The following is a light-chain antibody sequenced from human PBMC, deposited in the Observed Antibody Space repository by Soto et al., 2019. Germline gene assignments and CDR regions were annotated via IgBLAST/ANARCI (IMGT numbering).Light chain of an antibody. CDR1: QDISNY. Sequence: DIQMTQSPSSLSASVGDRVTITCQASQDISNYLNWYQQKPGKAPKLLIYDASNLETGVPSRFSGSGSGTEFTFTISSLQAEDIATYYCQQYDNLSMYTFGQGTKLEIK. CDR3: QQYDNLSMYT. CDR2: DAS. J-gene: IGKJ2*01. V-gene: IGKV1-33*01.